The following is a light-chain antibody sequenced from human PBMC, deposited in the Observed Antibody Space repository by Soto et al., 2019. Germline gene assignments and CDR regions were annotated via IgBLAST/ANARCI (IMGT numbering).Light chain of an antibody. CDR3: QQRSNWPRT. CDR1: QSFSNNY. J-gene: IGKJ1*01. V-gene: IGKV3D-20*02. CDR2: GAS. Sequence: IVLTQSAGTLSVSPGGRATLYCRASQSFSNNYLAWYQQKPGQAPRLLIYGASNRATGIPDRFSGSGSGTDFTLTISRLEPEDLAVYYCQQRSNWPRTFGQGTKVDI.